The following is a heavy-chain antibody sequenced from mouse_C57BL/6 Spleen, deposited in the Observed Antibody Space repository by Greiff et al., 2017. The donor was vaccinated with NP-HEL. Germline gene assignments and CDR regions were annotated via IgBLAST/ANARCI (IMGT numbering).Heavy chain of an antibody. CDR3: ARWGEYFAY. Sequence: QVQLKQSGPELVKPGASVKISCKASGYAFSSSWMNWVKQRPGKGLEWIGRIYPGDGDTHYNGKFKGKATLTTDKASSTAYMHLSSLTSEDSAVYFCARWGEYFAYWGQGTLVTVSA. J-gene: IGHJ3*01. CDR2: IYPGDGDT. D-gene: IGHD2-13*01. CDR1: GYAFSSSW. V-gene: IGHV1-82*01.